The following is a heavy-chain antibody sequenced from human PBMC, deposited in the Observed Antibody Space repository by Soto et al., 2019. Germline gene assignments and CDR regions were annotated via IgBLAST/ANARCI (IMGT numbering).Heavy chain of an antibody. V-gene: IGHV3-21*01. D-gene: IGHD5-12*01. CDR1: GFTFSSYS. J-gene: IGHJ4*02. CDR3: ARDRRDGYNFDY. CDR2: ISSSSSYI. Sequence: EVQLVESGGGLVKPGGSLRLSCAASGFTFSSYSMNWVRQAPGKGLEWVSSISSSSSYIYYADSVKGRFTISRDNAKNSLYQQMNSLRAEDTAVYYCARDRRDGYNFDYWGQGTLVTVSS.